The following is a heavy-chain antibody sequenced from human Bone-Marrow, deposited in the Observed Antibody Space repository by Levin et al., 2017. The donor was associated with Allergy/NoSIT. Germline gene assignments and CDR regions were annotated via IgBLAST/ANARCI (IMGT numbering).Heavy chain of an antibody. CDR3: ARDDEDGHPLGY. J-gene: IGHJ4*02. Sequence: GGSLRLSCAASGFTFSSYGMHWVRQAPGKGLECVAVIWYDGSNEYYIDSVKGRFTISRDNSKNTLYLQMNSLRVDDTAIYYCARDDEDGHPLGYWGQGTLVTVSS. V-gene: IGHV3-33*01. CDR2: IWYDGSNE. CDR1: GFTFSSYG.